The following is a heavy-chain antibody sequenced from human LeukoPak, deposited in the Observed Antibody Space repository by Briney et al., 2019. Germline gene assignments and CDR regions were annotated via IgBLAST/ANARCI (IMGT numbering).Heavy chain of an antibody. J-gene: IGHJ4*02. CDR3: ARTITIFGALGYFDY. CDR2: IYYSGNT. V-gene: IGHV4-31*03. CDR1: GTSISSGAYS. D-gene: IGHD3-3*01. Sequence: NPSETLSLTCTVSGTSISSGAYSWSWVRQHPGKGLEWIAYIYYSGNTYHNPSLKRRVTISVDTSKNQFSLKLSSVTAADTAVYYCARTITIFGALGYFDYWGQGTLVTVSS.